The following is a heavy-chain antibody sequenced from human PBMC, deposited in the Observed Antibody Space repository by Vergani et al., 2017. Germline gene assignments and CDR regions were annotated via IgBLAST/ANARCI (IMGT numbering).Heavy chain of an antibody. Sequence: EVQLLESGGDLVQPGGSLRLSCAASGFTFSSYAMSWVRQAPGKGLEWVSAISGSGGSTYYADSVKGRFTISRDNSKNTLYLQMNSLRAEDTAVYYCAKVGSSGWYYFDYWGQGTLVTVSS. CDR1: GFTFSSYA. V-gene: IGHV3-23*01. J-gene: IGHJ4*02. CDR3: AKVGSSGWYYFDY. CDR2: ISGSGGST. D-gene: IGHD6-19*01.